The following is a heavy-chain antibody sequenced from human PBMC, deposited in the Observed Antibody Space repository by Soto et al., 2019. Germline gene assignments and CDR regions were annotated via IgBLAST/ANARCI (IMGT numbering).Heavy chain of an antibody. V-gene: IGHV5-51*01. CDR2: IYPGDSDI. CDR1: GPRVPNRW. Sequence: XESLKISCKYCGPRVPNRWFAWVRQVPGKGLEWMGNIYPGDSDIKYSPSLDGQVTISADKSSSTAFLEWRSLRASDSATYYCARQDGSGPFDYWGQGTRVTVSS. CDR3: ARQDGSGPFDY. J-gene: IGHJ4*02. D-gene: IGHD3-10*01.